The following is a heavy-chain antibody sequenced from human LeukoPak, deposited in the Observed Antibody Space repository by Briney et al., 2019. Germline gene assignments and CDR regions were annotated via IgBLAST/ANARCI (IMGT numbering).Heavy chain of an antibody. J-gene: IGHJ4*02. CDR3: AREGSSSWYYFDY. CDR1: GFTFSSYW. V-gene: IGHV3-7*01. Sequence: GGSLRLSCAASGFTFSSYWMSWVRQAPGKGLEWVATIRQDGSEKYYVDSVKGRFTISRDNAKNSLYLQMNSLRAEDTAVYYCAREGSSSWYYFDYWGQGTLVTVSS. D-gene: IGHD6-13*01. CDR2: IRQDGSEK.